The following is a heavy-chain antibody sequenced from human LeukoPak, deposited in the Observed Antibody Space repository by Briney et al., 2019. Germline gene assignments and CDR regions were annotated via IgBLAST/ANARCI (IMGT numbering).Heavy chain of an antibody. Sequence: ASVKVSCKASAYTFTGYYMHWVRQAPGQGLEWMGWINPNSGGTNYAQKFQGRVTMTRDTSISTAYMELSRLRSDDTAVYYCARDGNVDIVATADWGQGTLVTVSS. V-gene: IGHV1-2*02. J-gene: IGHJ4*02. CDR3: ARDGNVDIVATAD. CDR2: INPNSGGT. D-gene: IGHD5-12*01. CDR1: AYTFTGYY.